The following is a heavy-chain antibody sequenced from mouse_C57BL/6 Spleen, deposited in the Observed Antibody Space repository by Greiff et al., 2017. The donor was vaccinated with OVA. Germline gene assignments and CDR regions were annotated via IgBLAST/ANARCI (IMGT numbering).Heavy chain of an antibody. V-gene: IGHV1-9*01. Sequence: QVQLKESGAELMKPGASVKLSCKATGYTFTGYWIEWVKQRPGHGLEWIGEILPGSGSTNYNDTFKGKATFTADTSSNTAYMQISNLTTEDSAVYYWSGGSLITTRDHMSPGLAYWGQGTLVTVSA. CDR1: GYTFTGYW. CDR3: SGGSLITTRDHMSPGLAY. D-gene: IGHD1-1*01. CDR2: ILPGSGST. J-gene: IGHJ3*01.